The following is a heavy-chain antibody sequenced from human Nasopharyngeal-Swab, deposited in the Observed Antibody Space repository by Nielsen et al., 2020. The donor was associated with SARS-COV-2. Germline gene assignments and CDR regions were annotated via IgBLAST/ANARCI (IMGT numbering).Heavy chain of an antibody. V-gene: IGHV1-46*01. CDR2: INPSGGST. CDR3: ARVSRGLMVYAMGDLDY. J-gene: IGHJ4*02. D-gene: IGHD2-8*01. CDR1: GYTFTSYY. Sequence: ASVKVSCKASGYTFTSYYMHWVRQAPGQGLEWMGIINPSGGSTSYAQKFQGRVTMTRDTSTSTVYMELSSLRSEDTAVYYCARVSRGLMVYAMGDLDYWGRGTLVTVSS.